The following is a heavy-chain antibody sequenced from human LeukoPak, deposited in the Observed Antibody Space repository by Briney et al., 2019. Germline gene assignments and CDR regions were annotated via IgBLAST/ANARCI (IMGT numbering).Heavy chain of an antibody. Sequence: ASVKVSCKASGYTFTDYAIHWVRQVPGQSLEWMGWINGGNGKTNYSQKFQGRVTITRDTSASTAYMEVSSLRSEDTAVYYCARDRGQILLPAWGQGTLVTVSS. CDR1: GYTFTDYA. D-gene: IGHD3-10*01. V-gene: IGHV1-3*01. CDR2: INGGNGKT. CDR3: ARDRGQILLPA. J-gene: IGHJ4*02.